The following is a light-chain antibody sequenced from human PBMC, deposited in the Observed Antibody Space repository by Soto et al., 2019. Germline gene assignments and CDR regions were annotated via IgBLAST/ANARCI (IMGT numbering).Light chain of an antibody. CDR1: DNIGSN. CDR3: QQSYKILT. J-gene: IGKJ4*01. Sequence: IQLTHYTASLSAYVGDIFTITFRASDNIGSNLNWYQHQTGTAPKLLIYAASSLQGGVPSRFSGSGYGTQFTLTISGLQTEDFGTYYCQQSYKILTFGGGAKVDI. CDR2: AAS. V-gene: IGKV1-39*01.